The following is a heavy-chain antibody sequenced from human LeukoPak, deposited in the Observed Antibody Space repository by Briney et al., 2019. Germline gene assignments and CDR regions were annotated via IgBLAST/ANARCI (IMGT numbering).Heavy chain of an antibody. J-gene: IGHJ4*02. CDR2: TNTDGSST. CDR1: GFTVSSYW. CDR3: AKNGKDNYDMFFDY. V-gene: IGHV3-74*03. D-gene: IGHD3-9*01. Sequence: GGSLRLSCAAAGFTVSSYWMHWVRQAPRKGLVLVSGTNTDGSSTMYADSVKGRFTIARDNAKNTLYLQMNSLRAEDTAIYYCAKNGKDNYDMFFDYWGQGALVTVSS.